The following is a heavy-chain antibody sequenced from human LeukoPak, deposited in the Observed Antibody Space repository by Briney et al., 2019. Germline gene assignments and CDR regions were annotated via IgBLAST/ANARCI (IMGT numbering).Heavy chain of an antibody. CDR3: ARDQSRRAADY. CDR1: GYTFTSYY. CDR2: INPSGGST. Sequence: ASVKVSCKASGYTFTSYYMHWVRQAPGQGLEWTGIINPSGGSTSYAQKFQGRVTMTRDTSTSTVYMELSSLRSEDTAVYYCARDQSRRAADYWGQGTLVTVSS. V-gene: IGHV1-46*01. J-gene: IGHJ4*02.